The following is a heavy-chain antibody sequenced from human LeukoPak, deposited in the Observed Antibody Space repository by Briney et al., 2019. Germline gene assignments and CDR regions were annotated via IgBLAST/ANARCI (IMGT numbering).Heavy chain of an antibody. J-gene: IGHJ5*02. CDR3: ATVYDSSGYQTGFDP. CDR2: INPSGGST. CDR1: GYTFTSYY. V-gene: IGHV1-46*01. Sequence: ASVKVSCKASGYTFTSYYMHWVRQAPGQGLEWMGIINPSGGSTSYAQKFQGRVTMTRDTSTSTVYMELSSLRSEDTAVYYCATVYDSSGYQTGFDPWGQGTLVTVSS. D-gene: IGHD3-22*01.